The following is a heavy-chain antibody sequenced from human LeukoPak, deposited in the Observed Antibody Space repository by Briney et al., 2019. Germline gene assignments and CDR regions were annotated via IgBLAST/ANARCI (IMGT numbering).Heavy chain of an antibody. Sequence: PSETLSLTCTVSGGSISSSSYYWGWIRQPLGKGLEWIGSIYYSGSTYYNPSLKSRVTISVDTSKNQFSLKLSSVTAADTAVYYCARRIAVAGTGALDWFDPWGQGTLVTVSS. D-gene: IGHD6-19*01. CDR3: ARRIAVAGTGALDWFDP. J-gene: IGHJ5*02. CDR1: GGSISSSSYY. V-gene: IGHV4-39*07. CDR2: IYYSGST.